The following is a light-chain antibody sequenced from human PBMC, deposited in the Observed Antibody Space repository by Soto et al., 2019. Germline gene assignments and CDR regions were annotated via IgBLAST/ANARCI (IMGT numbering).Light chain of an antibody. CDR3: QHYSNWPPT. Sequence: EVVMTQSPATLSVSPGERVTLSCRASESVPRNLAWYHQKPGQGPSLLIYYASTRATGVPARFTGSGSGTEFTLTISSLQSEDFGVYHCQHYSNWPPTFGPGTKVEIK. CDR1: ESVPRN. CDR2: YAS. J-gene: IGKJ3*01. V-gene: IGKV3-15*01.